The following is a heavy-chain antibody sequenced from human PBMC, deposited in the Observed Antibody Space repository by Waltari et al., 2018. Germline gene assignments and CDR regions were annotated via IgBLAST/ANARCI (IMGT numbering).Heavy chain of an antibody. CDR3: AREAVMYYYGSGSSYFDY. CDR2: IIPIFGTA. D-gene: IGHD3-10*01. Sequence: QVQLVQSGAEVKKPGSSVQVSCKASGGTFSSYAISWVRPAPGQGLEWMGGIIPIFGTANYAQKFQGRVTITADESTSTAYMELSSLRSEDTAVYYCAREAVMYYYGSGSSYFDYWGQGTLVTVSS. V-gene: IGHV1-69*01. CDR1: GGTFSSYA. J-gene: IGHJ4*02.